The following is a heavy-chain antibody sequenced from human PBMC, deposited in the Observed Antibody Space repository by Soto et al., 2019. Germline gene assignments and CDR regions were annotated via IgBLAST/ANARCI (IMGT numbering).Heavy chain of an antibody. V-gene: IGHV4-39*01. Sequence: PSEPLSLTCTVSGGSISSSNYYWAWIRQPPGKGLEWIGSIYYSGTTYYKPSLKSRLTISVDTSKNQFSLRLTSVPAADTAVYYCAIRDFSARNFDPWGLGTLLPFSS. CDR3: AIRDFSARNFDP. D-gene: IGHD2-21*02. CDR1: GGSISSSNYY. CDR2: IYYSGTT. J-gene: IGHJ2*01.